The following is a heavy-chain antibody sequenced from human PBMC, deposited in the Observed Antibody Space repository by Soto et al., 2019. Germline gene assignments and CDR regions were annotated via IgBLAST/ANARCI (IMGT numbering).Heavy chain of an antibody. CDR3: AKDYCTYEICHNDY. CDR2: IRGSGGGT. Sequence: EVQLLESGGGLSQPGGSLRLSCAASGFTFNTNAMSWVRQAPGKGLEWVSSIRGSGGGTYYADSVKGRFAVSRDNSENTLYLQMNSLRAEDTAVYYCAKDYCTYEICHNDYWGQGTLVTVSS. J-gene: IGHJ4*02. V-gene: IGHV3-23*01. CDR1: GFTFNTNA. D-gene: IGHD2-8*01.